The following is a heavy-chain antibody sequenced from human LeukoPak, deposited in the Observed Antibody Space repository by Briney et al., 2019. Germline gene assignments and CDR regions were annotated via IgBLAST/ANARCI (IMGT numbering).Heavy chain of an antibody. J-gene: IGHJ5*02. Sequence: GGSLRLSGAASGFTFSNAWMSWVRQAPGKGLEWVGRIKSKTDCGTTDYAAPVKGRFTISRDDSKNTLYLQMNSMTTEDTAVYYCTTDRAAAAGSRWFDPWGQGTLVTVSS. CDR2: IKSKTDCGTT. V-gene: IGHV3-15*01. CDR1: GFTFSNAW. D-gene: IGHD6-13*01. CDR3: TTDRAAAAGSRWFDP.